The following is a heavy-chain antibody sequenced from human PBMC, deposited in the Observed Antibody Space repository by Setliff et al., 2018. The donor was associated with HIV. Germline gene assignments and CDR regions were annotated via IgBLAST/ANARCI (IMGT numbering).Heavy chain of an antibody. Sequence: QPGGSLRLSCAASGFTFSSYWMHWVRQAPGKGLVWVSRLNTDGSSTKYADSLKGRITISRDNAKNTLYLQMNSLRAEDTAVYYCARDRGYPDSFNIWGQGTVVTVSS. V-gene: IGHV3-74*03. CDR3: ARDRGYPDSFNI. CDR1: GFTFSSYW. J-gene: IGHJ3*02. CDR2: LNTDGSST. D-gene: IGHD3-10*01.